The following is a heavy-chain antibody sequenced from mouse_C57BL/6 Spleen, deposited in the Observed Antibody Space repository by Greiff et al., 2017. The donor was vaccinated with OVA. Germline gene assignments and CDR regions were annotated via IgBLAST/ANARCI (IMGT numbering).Heavy chain of an antibody. CDR2: IYPGSGNT. CDR1: GYTFTDYY. J-gene: IGHJ2*01. CDR3: ARDRQYYFDY. V-gene: IGHV1-76*01. Sequence: VKLVESGAELVRPGASVKLSCKASGYTFTDYYINWVKQRPGQGLEWIARIYPGSGNTYYNEKFKGKATLTAEKSSSTAYMQLSSLTSEDSAVYFCARDRQYYFDYWGQGTTLTVSS.